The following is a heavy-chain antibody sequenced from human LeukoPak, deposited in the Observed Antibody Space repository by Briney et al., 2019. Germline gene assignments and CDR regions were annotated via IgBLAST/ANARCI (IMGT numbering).Heavy chain of an antibody. D-gene: IGHD3-22*01. CDR3: ARGGGRYYYDLRFAY. V-gene: IGHV4-34*01. CDR1: GGSFSGYY. Sequence: SETLSLTCAVYGGSFSGYYWSWLRQPPGKGLEWIGEINHSGSTNYNPSLKSRVTISVDTSKNQFSLKLSSVTAADTAVYYCARGGGRYYYDLRFAYWGQGTLVTVSS. J-gene: IGHJ4*02. CDR2: INHSGST.